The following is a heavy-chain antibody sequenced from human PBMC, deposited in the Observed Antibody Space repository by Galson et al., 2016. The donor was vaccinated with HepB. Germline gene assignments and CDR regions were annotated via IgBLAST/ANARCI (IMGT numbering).Heavy chain of an antibody. CDR1: GFSLRTSGMC. CDR3: ARTRAYDSSGYYTCDI. Sequence: PALVKPTQTLTLTCSFSGFSLRTSGMCVGWIRQPPGKAPEWLALIDWEDHKYYSTSLKTSLTISKDTSKNQVVLTMTNMDPVDTATYYCARTRAYDSSGYYTCDIWGQGTMVTVSS. D-gene: IGHD3-22*01. V-gene: IGHV2-70*01. CDR2: IDWEDHK. J-gene: IGHJ3*02.